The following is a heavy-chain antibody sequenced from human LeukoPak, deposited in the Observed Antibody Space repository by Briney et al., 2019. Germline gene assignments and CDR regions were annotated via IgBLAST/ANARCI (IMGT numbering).Heavy chain of an antibody. J-gene: IGHJ6*03. CDR1: GGYISSYY. D-gene: IGHD2-15*01. Sequence: SETLSLTCTVSGGYISSYYWSWIRQPPGKGLEWIGYIFNSGSTNYNPSLKSRVTISVDTSKNQFSLKLSSVTAADTAVYYCARSRSYCSGGSCYGGGYYYYYMDVWGKGTTVTVSS. CDR3: ARSRSYCSGGSCYGGGYYYYYMDV. V-gene: IGHV4-59*01. CDR2: IFNSGST.